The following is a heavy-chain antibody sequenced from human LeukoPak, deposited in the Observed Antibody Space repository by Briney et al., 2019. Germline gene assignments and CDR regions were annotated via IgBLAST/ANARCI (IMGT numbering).Heavy chain of an antibody. CDR2: INHSGST. D-gene: IGHD3-10*01. J-gene: IGHJ4*02. CDR3: ASNSFDYYGWGSYSVDY. Sequence: SETLSLTCAVYGGSFSGYYWSWIRQPPGKGLEWIGEINHSGSTNYNPSLKSRVTISVDTSKNQFSLKLSSVTAADTAVYYCASNSFDYYGWGSYSVDYWGQATLVTVSS. CDR1: GGSFSGYY. V-gene: IGHV4-34*01.